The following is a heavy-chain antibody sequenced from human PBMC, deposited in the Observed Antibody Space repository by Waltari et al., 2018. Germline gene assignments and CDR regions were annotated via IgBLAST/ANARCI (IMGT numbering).Heavy chain of an antibody. J-gene: IGHJ4*02. V-gene: IGHV3-74*01. CDR3: VRARLRYFDY. CDR2: INTDGSGS. Sequence: EVQLVESGGGLVQPGGSLRLSCAASGFTFNNHWMHWVRQGPGKGLLWVSRINTDGSGSSYADSVKGRFTISRDNAMNTLYLQMDSLRAEDTGVYYCVRARLRYFDYWGQGALVTVSS. D-gene: IGHD4-17*01. CDR1: GFTFNNHW.